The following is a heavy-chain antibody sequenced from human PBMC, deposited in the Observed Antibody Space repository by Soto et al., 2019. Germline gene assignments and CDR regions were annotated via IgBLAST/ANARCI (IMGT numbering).Heavy chain of an antibody. J-gene: IGHJ4*02. CDR3: ANGLMCSGDNCYCFDY. Sequence: EVHLLESGGGLAQPGESLRLSCGASGFTFSSYAMSWVRQAPGKGLEWVAAVGGGGGGTYYADSVKGRFTISRDNSKNTLYLQMNSLRAEDTAVYYGANGLMCSGDNCYCFDYWGQGIMVTVSS. V-gene: IGHV3-23*01. CDR1: GFTFSSYA. D-gene: IGHD2-15*01. CDR2: VGGGGGGT.